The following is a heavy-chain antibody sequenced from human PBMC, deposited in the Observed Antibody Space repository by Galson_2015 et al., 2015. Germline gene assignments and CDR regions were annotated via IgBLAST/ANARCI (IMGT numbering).Heavy chain of an antibody. CDR1: GFTFSNYW. Sequence: SLRLSCAASGFTFSNYWMHWVRQVPGKGLVWVSRINGDGGSTSYADSVKGRFTISRDNAKSTLYLQMNSLRAEDTAVYYCARNFDYWGQGTLVTVSS. V-gene: IGHV3-74*01. J-gene: IGHJ4*02. CDR3: ARNFDY. CDR2: INGDGGST.